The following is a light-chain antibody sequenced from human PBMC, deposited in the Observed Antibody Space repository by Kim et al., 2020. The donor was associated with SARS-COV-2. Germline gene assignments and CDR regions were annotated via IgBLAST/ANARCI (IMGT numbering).Light chain of an antibody. CDR1: RSNIGSNT. J-gene: IGLJ3*02. V-gene: IGLV1-44*01. CDR3: AAWEDTLKGPV. Sequence: QSALTQAPSASGTPGQRVTISCSGSRSNIGSNTVSWYYQYPGTAPKLLIYGNDQRPSGVPDRFSGSKSSTSASLAISGLQPEDEADYYCAAWEDTLKGPVFGGGTQLTVL. CDR2: GND.